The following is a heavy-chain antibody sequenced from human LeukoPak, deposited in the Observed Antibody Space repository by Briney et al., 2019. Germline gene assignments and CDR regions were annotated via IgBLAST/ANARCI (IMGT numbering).Heavy chain of an antibody. CDR3: ARGPPRGKYYYMDV. J-gene: IGHJ6*03. CDR2: IGTASDT. CDR1: GFTFSSFD. Sequence: GGSLRLSCAASGFTFSSFDMHWVRQPTGQGLEWVSTIGTASDTYYPGSVKGRFTLSRDNAKNSLYLQMNSLTAGDTAVYYCARGPPRGKYYYMDVWGKGTTVTVSS. D-gene: IGHD1-1*01. V-gene: IGHV3-13*01.